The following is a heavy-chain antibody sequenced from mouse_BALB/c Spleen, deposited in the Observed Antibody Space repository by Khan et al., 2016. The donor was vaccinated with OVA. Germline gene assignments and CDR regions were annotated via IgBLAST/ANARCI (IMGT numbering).Heavy chain of an antibody. V-gene: IGHV1-76*01. CDR2: IYPGTDNT. Sequence: QVQLKESGAELVRPGTSVRLSCKTSGYIFTSYWIHWVKQRSGQGLEWIARIYPGTDNTYYNEKFKDKATLTADKSSSPAYLQLSSLKSEDSAVFLCVRERELYYLDYWGQGTTLTGSS. CDR1: GYIFTSYW. CDR3: VRERELYYLDY. J-gene: IGHJ2*01.